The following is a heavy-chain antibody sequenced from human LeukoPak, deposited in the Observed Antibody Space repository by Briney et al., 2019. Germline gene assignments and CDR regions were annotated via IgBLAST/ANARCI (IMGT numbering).Heavy chain of an antibody. CDR3: ARHGGYHSPIDY. CDR1: AGSITNYY. D-gene: IGHD3-22*01. V-gene: IGHV4-59*08. CDR2: IYYIGST. J-gene: IGHJ4*02. Sequence: SETLSLTCTVSAGSITNYYWSWIRQPPGKGLEWIGYIYYIGSTNYNPSLKSRVSISVDTSKNQFSLKLSSVTAADTAVYYCARHGGYHSPIDYWGQGTLVTVSS.